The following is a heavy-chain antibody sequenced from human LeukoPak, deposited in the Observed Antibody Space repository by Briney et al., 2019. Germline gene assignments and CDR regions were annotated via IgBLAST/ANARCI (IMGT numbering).Heavy chain of an antibody. J-gene: IGHJ4*02. V-gene: IGHV4-39*07. Sequence: PSETLSLTCTVSGGSISSSSYYWGWIRQPPGKGLEWIGSIYYSGSTYYNPSLKSRVTISVDTSKNQFSLKLSSVTAADSAVFYCARGVSGDPLWYWGQGTLVTVSS. D-gene: IGHD7-27*01. CDR2: IYYSGST. CDR3: ARGVSGDPLWY. CDR1: GGSISSSSYY.